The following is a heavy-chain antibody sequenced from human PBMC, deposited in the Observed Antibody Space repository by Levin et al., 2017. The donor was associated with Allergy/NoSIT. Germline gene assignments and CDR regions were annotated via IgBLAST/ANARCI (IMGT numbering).Heavy chain of an antibody. CDR2: VYYTGHA. J-gene: IGHJ5*01. CDR1: GDSVNKADAY. CDR3: ATGELWFDY. D-gene: IGHD1-1*01. Sequence: SETLSLTCTVYGDSVNKADAYWTWIRQHPGKGLEWIGNVYYTGHAFYNPSLKGRVSISSDTATNEVYLTLTSVTAADTAFYYCATGELWFDYWGQGTLVTVSS. V-gene: IGHV4-31*03.